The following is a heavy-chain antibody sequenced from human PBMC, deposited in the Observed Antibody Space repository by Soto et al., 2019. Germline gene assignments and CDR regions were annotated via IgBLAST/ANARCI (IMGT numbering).Heavy chain of an antibody. CDR1: EFTFSNYG. J-gene: IGHJ4*02. CDR2: ISYDGNNK. Sequence: VRLSCAASEFTFSNYGMHWVRQVPGKGLEWVALISYDGNNKYHADSVKGRFTISRDNSKNTLYLQMNSLRAEDTAVYYCAKFEAVKAENHDYWGQGTLVT. V-gene: IGHV3-30*18. D-gene: IGHD3-3*01. CDR3: AKFEAVKAENHDY.